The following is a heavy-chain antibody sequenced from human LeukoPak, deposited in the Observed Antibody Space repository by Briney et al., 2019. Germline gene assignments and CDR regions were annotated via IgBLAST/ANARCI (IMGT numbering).Heavy chain of an antibody. J-gene: IGHJ5*02. Sequence: PSETLSLSRAVYGGSFTGYYRSWIRPPPRKGREWIGEIYHIVSTNYNPSLKSRVTIAVDTSKNQFSLKLSSVTAADTAVYYCARGPRTIFGVVIIRRGWFDPWGQGTLVTVSS. CDR1: GGSFTGYY. CDR2: IYHIVST. CDR3: ARGPRTIFGVVIIRRGWFDP. D-gene: IGHD3-3*01. V-gene: IGHV4-34*01.